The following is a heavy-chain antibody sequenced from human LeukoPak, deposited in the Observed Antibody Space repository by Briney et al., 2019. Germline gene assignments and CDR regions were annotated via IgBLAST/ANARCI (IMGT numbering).Heavy chain of an antibody. CDR2: IYYSGST. J-gene: IGHJ6*03. CDR3: ARRTQDQLLYGSYYMDV. D-gene: IGHD2-2*02. V-gene: IGHV4-39*01. Sequence: SETLSLTCNVSGASISNSTYYWGWIRQPPGKGLGWIGSIYYSGSTYYNPSLKSRVTISVDTSKNQFSLKLSSVTAADTAVYYCARRTQDQLLYGSYYMDVWGKGTTVTISS. CDR1: GASISNSTYY.